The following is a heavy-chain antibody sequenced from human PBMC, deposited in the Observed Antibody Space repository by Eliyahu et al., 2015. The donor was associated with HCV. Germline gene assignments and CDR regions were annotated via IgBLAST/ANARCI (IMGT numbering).Heavy chain of an antibody. CDR1: GGTFSSYA. CDR3: ARNDCSSTSCYDY. CDR2: IIPILGIA. V-gene: IGHV1-69*04. J-gene: IGHJ4*02. D-gene: IGHD2-2*01. Sequence: QVQLVQSGAEVKKPGSSVKVSCKASGGTFSSYAISWVRQAPGQGLEWMGRIIPILGIANYAQKFQGRVTITADKSTSTAYMELSSLRSEDTAVYYCARNDCSSTSCYDYWGQGTLVTVSS.